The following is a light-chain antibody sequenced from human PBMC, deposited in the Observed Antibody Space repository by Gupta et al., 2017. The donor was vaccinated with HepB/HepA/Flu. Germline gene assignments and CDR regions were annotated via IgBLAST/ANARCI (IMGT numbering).Light chain of an antibody. V-gene: IGKV3-20*01. Sequence: EIALTQSPDTLSLSPGERATLSCRARQSVTNIFLAWYQQKPGQAPRLLIYGASTRATGISDRFSGSEAGTDFTLTISRREPEDSAVYYCQQCNREHISWTFGQGTMVEIK. CDR2: GAS. CDR1: QSVTNIF. CDR3: QQCNREHISWT. J-gene: IGKJ1*01.